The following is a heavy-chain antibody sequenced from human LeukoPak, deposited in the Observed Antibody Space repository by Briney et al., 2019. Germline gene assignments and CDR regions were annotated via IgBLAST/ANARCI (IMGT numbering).Heavy chain of an antibody. CDR2: INHSGST. Sequence: PSETLSLTCAVYGGSFSGYYWSWIRQPPGKGLEWIGEINHSGSTNYNPSLKSRVTISVDTSKNQFSLKLSSVTAADTAVYYCARGPSTRRRYSSSWYAGGWIDPWGQGTLVTVSS. D-gene: IGHD6-13*01. CDR3: ARGPSTRRRYSSSWYAGGWIDP. V-gene: IGHV4-34*01. J-gene: IGHJ5*02. CDR1: GGSFSGYY.